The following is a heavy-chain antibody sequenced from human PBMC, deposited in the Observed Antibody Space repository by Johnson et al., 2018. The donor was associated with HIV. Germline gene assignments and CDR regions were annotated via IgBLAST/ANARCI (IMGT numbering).Heavy chain of an antibody. J-gene: IGHJ3*02. D-gene: IGHD4-11*01. V-gene: IGHV3-13*01. Sequence: VYLVESGGGLVQPGGSLRLSCAASGFTLSSYDMHWVRQATGKGLEWVSEIDTAGDTYYPGSVKGRFTTSRENAKNSLYLQMNSLRAGDTAVYYCARRSIRSDGFDIWGQGTMVTVSS. CDR3: ARRSIRSDGFDI. CDR2: IDTAGDT. CDR1: GFTLSSYD.